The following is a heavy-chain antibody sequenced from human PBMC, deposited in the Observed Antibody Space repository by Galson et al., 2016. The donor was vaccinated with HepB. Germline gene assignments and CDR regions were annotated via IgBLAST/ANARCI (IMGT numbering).Heavy chain of an antibody. CDR2: ISYDGSNK. CDR3: ARGAHRIAYFDY. CDR1: GFTFSSST. J-gene: IGHJ4*02. Sequence: SLRLSCAASGFTFSSSTMHWVRQAPGKGLEWVAVISYDGSNKYYADSVKGRFTISRDISKNTLYLQMNSLRAEDTAVYYCARGAHRIAYFDYWGQGTLVTVSS. V-gene: IGHV3-30-3*01. D-gene: IGHD1-14*01.